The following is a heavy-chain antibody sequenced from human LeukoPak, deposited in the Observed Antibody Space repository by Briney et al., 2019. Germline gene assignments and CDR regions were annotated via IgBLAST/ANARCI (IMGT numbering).Heavy chain of an antibody. J-gene: IGHJ4*02. CDR2: IYYSGST. D-gene: IGHD3-9*01. CDR3: ARGTYYDILTGYNFDY. V-gene: IGHV4-31*03. CDR1: GGSISSGGYY. Sequence: SQTLSLTCTVSGGSISSGGYYWSWIRQRPGKGLEWIGYIYYSGSTYYNPSLKSRVTISVDTSKNQFSLKLSSVTAADTAVYYCARGTYYDILTGYNFDYWGQGTLVTVSS.